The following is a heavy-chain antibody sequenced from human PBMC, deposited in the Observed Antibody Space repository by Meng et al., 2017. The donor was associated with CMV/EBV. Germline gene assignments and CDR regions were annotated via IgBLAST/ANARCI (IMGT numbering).Heavy chain of an antibody. CDR1: GFALSTSGVG. CDR3: AHSKDWGFFDY. CDR2: IYWNDNK. Sequence: CTFSGFALSTSGVGVGWIRQPPGKALEWLALIYWNDNKRYSPSLKSRLTITKDTSKNQVVLTMTNMDPVETATYYCAHSKDWGFFDYWGQGTLVTVSS. V-gene: IGHV2-5*01. D-gene: IGHD3-16*01. J-gene: IGHJ4*02.